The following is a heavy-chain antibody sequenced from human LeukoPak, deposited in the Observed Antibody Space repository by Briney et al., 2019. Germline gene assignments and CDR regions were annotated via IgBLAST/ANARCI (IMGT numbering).Heavy chain of an antibody. V-gene: IGHV3-30*04. Sequence: GGSLRLSCAASGFTFSSYAMHWVRQAPGKGLEWVAVISYDGSNKYYADSVKGRFTISRDNSKNTLYLQMNSLRAEDTAVYYCARASGYCSGGSCYEYYFDYWGQGTLVTVSS. CDR3: ARASGYCSGGSCYEYYFDY. D-gene: IGHD2-15*01. CDR2: ISYDGSNK. CDR1: GFTFSSYA. J-gene: IGHJ4*02.